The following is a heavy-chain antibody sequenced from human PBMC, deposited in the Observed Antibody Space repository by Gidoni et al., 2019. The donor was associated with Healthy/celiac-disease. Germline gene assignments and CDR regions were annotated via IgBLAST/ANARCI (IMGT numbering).Heavy chain of an antibody. CDR1: GGSISSSSYY. Sequence: QLQLQESGPGLVKPSETLSLTCTVPGGSISSSSYYWGWIRQPPGKGLEWIGSIYYSGSTYYNPSLKSRVTISVDTSKNQFSLKLSSVTAADTAVYYCAREKPSAYDTVTTEFDPWGQGTLVTVSS. CDR3: AREKPSAYDTVTTEFDP. CDR2: IYYSGST. D-gene: IGHD4-17*01. J-gene: IGHJ5*02. V-gene: IGHV4-39*07.